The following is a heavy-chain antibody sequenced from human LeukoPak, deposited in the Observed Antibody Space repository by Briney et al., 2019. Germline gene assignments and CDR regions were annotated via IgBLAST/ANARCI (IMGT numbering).Heavy chain of an antibody. V-gene: IGHV3-66*02. J-gene: IGHJ4*02. Sequence: GGSLRLSSAASRFTPNNNYINSVRQAPGTELKAFSVIYSGGSTYYPDSMKARFTASRDNSKNPLSLQRNSLRAEDTAVYYCTREIRKNYRYYFDYWGQGTLVAVSS. CDR1: RFTPNNNY. CDR2: IYSGGST. CDR3: TREIRKNYRYYFDY. D-gene: IGHD1-7*01.